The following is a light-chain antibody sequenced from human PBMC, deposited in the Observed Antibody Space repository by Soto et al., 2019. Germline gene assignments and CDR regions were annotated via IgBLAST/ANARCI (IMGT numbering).Light chain of an antibody. V-gene: IGLV2-14*01. CDR1: SSDFGGYNY. CDR2: DVS. Sequence: QSALTQPASVSGSPGQSITISCTGTSSDFGGYNYVSWYRQHPGRAPKLMIYDVSNRPSGVSNRFSGSKSGNTASLTISGLQAEDEADYYCSSYTRSSTYVFGTGTKLTVL. J-gene: IGLJ1*01. CDR3: SSYTRSSTYV.